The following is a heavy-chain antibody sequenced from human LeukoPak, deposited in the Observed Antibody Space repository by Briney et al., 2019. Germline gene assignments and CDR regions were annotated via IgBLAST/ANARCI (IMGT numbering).Heavy chain of an antibody. CDR3: ARGLGSGYTFDS. Sequence: GGSLRLSCAASGFTFSSYAMSWVRQAPGKGLEWVSGISGSGGRTYYADSVKGRFTISRDNSKNTLYLQMNSLRAEDTAVYYCARGLGSGYTFDSWGRGTLVTVSS. CDR2: ISGSGGRT. J-gene: IGHJ4*02. CDR1: GFTFSSYA. V-gene: IGHV3-23*01. D-gene: IGHD3-9*01.